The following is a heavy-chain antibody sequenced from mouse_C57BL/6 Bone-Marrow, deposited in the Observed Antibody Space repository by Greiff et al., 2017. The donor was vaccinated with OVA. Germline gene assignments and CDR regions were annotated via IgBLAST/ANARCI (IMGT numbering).Heavy chain of an antibody. J-gene: IGHJ3*01. V-gene: IGHV1-53*01. CDR3: ARKETAQAPFAY. CDR2: INPSNGGT. CDR1: GYTFTSYW. D-gene: IGHD3-2*02. Sequence: QVQLQQPGPELVKPGASVKLSCKASGYTFTSYWMHWVKQRPGQGLEWIGNINPSNGGTNYNEKFKSKATLTVDKSSSTAYMQLSSLTSEDSAVYYCARKETAQAPFAYWGQGTLVTVSA.